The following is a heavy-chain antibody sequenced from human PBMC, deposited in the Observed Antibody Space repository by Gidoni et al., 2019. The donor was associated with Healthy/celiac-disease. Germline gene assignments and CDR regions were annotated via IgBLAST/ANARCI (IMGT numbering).Heavy chain of an antibody. CDR1: GFTFSSYA. V-gene: IGHV3-30*01. CDR2: ISYDGSNK. CDR3: ARDQRGASGLDY. J-gene: IGHJ4*02. Sequence: QVQLVESGGGVVQPGRSLRLSCAASGFTFSSYAMHWVRQAPAKGLEWVAVISYDGSNKYYADSVKGRFTISRDNSKNTLYLQMNSLRAEDTAVYYCARDQRGASGLDYWGQGTLVTVSS. D-gene: IGHD1-26*01.